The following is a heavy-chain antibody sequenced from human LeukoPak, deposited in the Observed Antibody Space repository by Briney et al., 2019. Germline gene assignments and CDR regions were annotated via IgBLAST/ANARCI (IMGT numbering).Heavy chain of an antibody. V-gene: IGHV3-21*01. J-gene: IGHJ4*02. D-gene: IGHD3-10*01. Sequence: GGSLRLSCAASGFTFSTYTFNWVRQAPGKGLEWVSSITANAPYLYYADSVRGRFIISRDNANNSLYLQMNSLRAEDTAVYFCARSFKIRGVIEAPDYWGRGTLVTVSS. CDR3: ARSFKIRGVIEAPDY. CDR2: ITANAPYL. CDR1: GFTFSTYT.